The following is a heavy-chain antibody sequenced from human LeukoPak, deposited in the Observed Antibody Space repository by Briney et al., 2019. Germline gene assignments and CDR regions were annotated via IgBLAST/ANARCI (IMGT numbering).Heavy chain of an antibody. CDR2: FYYSGST. CDR3: ARTTDYDDDNWFDP. D-gene: IGHD4-17*01. CDR1: GYSISSGYY. Sequence: SETLSLTCTVSGYSISSGYYWGWIRQPPGKGLEWIGTFYYSGSTYYNPSLKSRVTISVDTSKNQFSLKLSSVTAADTAVYYCARTTDYDDDNWFDPWGQGTLVTVSS. J-gene: IGHJ5*02. V-gene: IGHV4-38-2*02.